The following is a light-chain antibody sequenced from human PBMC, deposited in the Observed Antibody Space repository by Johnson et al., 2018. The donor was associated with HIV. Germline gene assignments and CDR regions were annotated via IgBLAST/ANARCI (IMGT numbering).Light chain of an antibody. CDR2: RNN. V-gene: IGLV1-44*01. Sequence: QSVLTQAPSASGTPGQRVTISCSGSSSNIGSNTVNWYQQLPGTAPKLLIYRNNKRPSGIPDRFSGSKSGTSATLGLTGLQTGDEAEYYCGTWDSSLSAPYVFGTGTKVTVL. CDR3: GTWDSSLSAPYV. J-gene: IGLJ1*01. CDR1: SSNIGSNT.